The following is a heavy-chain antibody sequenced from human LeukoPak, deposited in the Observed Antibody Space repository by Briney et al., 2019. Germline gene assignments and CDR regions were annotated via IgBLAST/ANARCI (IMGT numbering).Heavy chain of an antibody. D-gene: IGHD2-15*01. CDR2: ISSSSSYI. CDR1: GFTFSSYS. J-gene: IGHJ6*04. CDR3: ARVQRYCSGGSCYDYYHYGMDV. V-gene: IGHV3-21*01. Sequence: PGGSLRLSCAASGFTFSSYSMNWVRQAPGKGLEWVSSISSSSSYIYYADSVKGRFTISRDNAKNSLYLQMNSLRAEDTAVYYCARVQRYCSGGSCYDYYHYGMDVWGKGTTVTVSS.